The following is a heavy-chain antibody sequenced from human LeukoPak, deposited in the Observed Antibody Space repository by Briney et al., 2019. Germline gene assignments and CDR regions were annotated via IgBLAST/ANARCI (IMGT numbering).Heavy chain of an antibody. V-gene: IGHV1-2*02. CDR3: ARDSSGSYSATNWFDP. CDR1: GYTFTGYY. CDR2: INPNSGGI. Sequence: ASVKVSCKASGYTFTGYYMHWVRQAPGQGLEWMGWINPNSGGINYAQKFQGRVTMTRDTSISTAYMELSRLRSDDTAVYYCARDSSGSYSATNWFDPWVQGTLVTVSS. J-gene: IGHJ5*02. D-gene: IGHD1-26*01.